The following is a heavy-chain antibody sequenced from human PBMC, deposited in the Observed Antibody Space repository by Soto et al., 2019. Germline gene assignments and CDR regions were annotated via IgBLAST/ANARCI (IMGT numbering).Heavy chain of an antibody. D-gene: IGHD2-2*01. CDR1: GFTFSNYA. V-gene: IGHV3-23*01. CDR2: ISGSGIST. Sequence: EVQLLESGGGLVQPGGSLRLSCAASGFTFSNYAMTWVHQAPGKGLEWVSAISGSGISTFYADSVKGRFTISRDNSKNTLYLQMNSLRAADTAVYYCARDSADCASSSCYGFFGYWGQGTLVTVSS. CDR3: ARDSADCASSSCYGFFGY. J-gene: IGHJ4*02.